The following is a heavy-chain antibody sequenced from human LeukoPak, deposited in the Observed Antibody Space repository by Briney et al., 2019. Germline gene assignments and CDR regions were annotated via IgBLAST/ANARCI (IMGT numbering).Heavy chain of an antibody. V-gene: IGHV1-24*01. J-gene: IGHJ3*02. CDR1: GYTLTELS. CDR3: ATYNDGSGLNDAFDI. Sequence: ASVKVSCKVSGYTLTELSMHWVRQAPGKGLEWMGGFDPEDGETIYAQKFQGRVTMTEDTSTDTAYMELSSLRSEDTAVYYCATYNDGSGLNDAFDIWGQGTMVTVSS. CDR2: FDPEDGET. D-gene: IGHD3-10*01.